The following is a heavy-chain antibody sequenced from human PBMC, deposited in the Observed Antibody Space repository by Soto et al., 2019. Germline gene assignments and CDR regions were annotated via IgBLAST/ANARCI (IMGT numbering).Heavy chain of an antibody. CDR2: IIPIFGTA. CDR3: ARVLYGSGSYGAWYFDY. J-gene: IGHJ4*02. V-gene: IGHV1-69*01. Sequence: QVQLVQSGAEVQKPGSSVKVSCKASGGTFSSYAISWVRQAPGQGLEWMGGIIPIFGTANYAQKFQGRVTITADESKSTAYMELRSLRSEDTAVYYCARVLYGSGSYGAWYFDYWGQGTLVTVSS. CDR1: GGTFSSYA. D-gene: IGHD3-10*01.